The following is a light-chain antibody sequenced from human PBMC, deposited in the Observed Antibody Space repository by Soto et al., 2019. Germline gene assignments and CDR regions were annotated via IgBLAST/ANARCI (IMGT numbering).Light chain of an antibody. CDR3: QHYGAAPRP. CDR2: GVS. V-gene: IGKV3-20*01. Sequence: IVLTQSPGTLSLFPGERATLSCRASQTITSTHLAWYQQKPGQAPRLLIYGVSNRASGFPDRFSGSGYGTDFTLTISGLEPDDFAVYYCQHYGAAPRPFGQGPKVEL. CDR1: QTITSTH. J-gene: IGKJ1*01.